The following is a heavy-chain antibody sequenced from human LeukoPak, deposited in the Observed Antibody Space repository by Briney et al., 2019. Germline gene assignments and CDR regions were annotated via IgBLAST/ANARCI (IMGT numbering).Heavy chain of an antibody. CDR3: AREEVRGYSLNY. CDR2: IIPIFGTA. D-gene: IGHD5-18*01. CDR1: GGTFSSYA. J-gene: IGHJ4*02. Sequence: SVKVSCKASGGTFSSYAISWVRQAPGQGLEWMGGIIPIFGTANYAQKFQDRVTMIRDTSTSAVYMELSSLRSEDTAVYYCAREEVRGYSLNYWGQGTLVTVSS. V-gene: IGHV1-69*05.